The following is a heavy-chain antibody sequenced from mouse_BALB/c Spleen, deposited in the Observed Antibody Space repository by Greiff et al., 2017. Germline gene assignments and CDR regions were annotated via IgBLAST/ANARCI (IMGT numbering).Heavy chain of an antibody. CDR1: GFNIKDTY. CDR3: ARGDDYDGWYFDV. D-gene: IGHD2-4*01. V-gene: IGHV14-3*02. Sequence: EVQLVESGAELVKPGASVKLSCTASGFNIKDTYMHWVKQRPEQGLEWIGRIDPANGNTKYDPKFQGKATITADTSSNTAYLQLSSLTSEDTAVYYCARGDDYDGWYFDVWGAGTTVTVSS. J-gene: IGHJ1*01. CDR2: IDPANGNT.